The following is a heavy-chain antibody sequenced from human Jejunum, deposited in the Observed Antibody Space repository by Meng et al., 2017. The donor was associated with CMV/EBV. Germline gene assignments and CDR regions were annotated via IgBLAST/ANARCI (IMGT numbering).Heavy chain of an antibody. J-gene: IGHJ4*02. CDR2: INREGTGT. CDR3: ARDLPGDDDYVFDH. D-gene: IGHD4-17*01. Sequence: GITLSRYWLHWVRQVPGKGLVWVSRINREGTGTSYADSVKGRFTISRDNAKNSLYLQMHSPRPEDTAVYYCARDLPGDDDYVFDHWGQGSLVTVSS. V-gene: IGHV3-74*01. CDR1: GITLSRYW.